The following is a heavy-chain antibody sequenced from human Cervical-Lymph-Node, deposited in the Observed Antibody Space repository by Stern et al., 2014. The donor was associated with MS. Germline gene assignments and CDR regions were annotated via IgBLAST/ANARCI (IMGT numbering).Heavy chain of an antibody. CDR2: IWPDGSNK. D-gene: IGHD2-15*01. CDR1: GFTFSTYG. J-gene: IGHJ4*02. V-gene: IGHV3-33*01. CDR3: ARDLNECSGLSCYSADY. Sequence: QVQLLESGGGVVQPGRSLRLSCAASGFTFSTYGMLWVRQAPGKGLEWVAVIWPDGSNKYLADSVQGRFSISRDNSKNTLYLQMNSLRVEDTAVYYCARDLNECSGLSCYSADYWGQGTLVTVSS.